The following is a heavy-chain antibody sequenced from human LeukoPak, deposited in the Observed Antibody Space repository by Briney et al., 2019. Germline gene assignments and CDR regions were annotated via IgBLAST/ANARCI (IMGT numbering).Heavy chain of an antibody. Sequence: SETLSLTCTVSGGSISSSSYYWGWIRQPPGKGLEWIGSIYYSGSTYYNPSLKSRVTISVDTSKNQFSLKLSSVTAADTAVYYCARGPAVSNWNYFGYWGQGTLVTVPS. V-gene: IGHV4-39*07. CDR1: GGSISSSSYY. CDR2: IYYSGST. CDR3: ARGPAVSNWNYFGY. D-gene: IGHD1-1*01. J-gene: IGHJ4*02.